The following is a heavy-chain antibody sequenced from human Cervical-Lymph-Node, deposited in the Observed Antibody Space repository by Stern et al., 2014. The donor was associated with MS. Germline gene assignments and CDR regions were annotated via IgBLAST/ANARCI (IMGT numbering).Heavy chain of an antibody. J-gene: IGHJ3*01. Sequence: QITLKESGPALVRPTQTLTLTCSFSGFSLTTDGMCVSWIRQPQGKALQWLALVDWNDDTYYDTSLRTRLTISKDTSKTRVVLTMANMDPMDTATYFCARTRWGASGRHAARFDHWGQGTRVIVSS. CDR1: GFSLTTDGMC. V-gene: IGHV2-70*01. CDR3: ARTRWGASGRHAARFDH. D-gene: IGHD1-26*01. CDR2: VDWNDDT.